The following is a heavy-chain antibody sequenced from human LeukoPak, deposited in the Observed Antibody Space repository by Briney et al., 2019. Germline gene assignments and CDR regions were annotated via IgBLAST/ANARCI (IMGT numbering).Heavy chain of an antibody. Sequence: GASVKVSCKASGYTFTGYYMHWVRQAPGQGLKWMGWINPNSGGTNYAQKFQGRVAMTRDTPISTAYKELSRLRSDDTAVYYCARDYGSGSYYSVYYYYYMDVWGKGTTVTVSS. V-gene: IGHV1-2*02. CDR1: GYTFTGYY. CDR3: ARDYGSGSYYSVYYYYYMDV. CDR2: INPNSGGT. D-gene: IGHD3-10*01. J-gene: IGHJ6*03.